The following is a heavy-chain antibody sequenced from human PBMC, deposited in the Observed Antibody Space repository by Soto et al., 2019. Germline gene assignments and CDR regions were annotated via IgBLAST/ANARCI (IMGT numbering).Heavy chain of an antibody. CDR3: VSQRTTVPTQAYFDY. D-gene: IGHD4-17*01. CDR2: VYYRGRS. V-gene: IGHV4-39*01. CDR1: GGSVTNSSYY. Sequence: SETLSLTCTVSGGSVTNSSYYWGWIRQSPGKGLGWIGSVYYRGRSYSKSSVKSRVTISVDTSKNRFSLSLNSVTASDTAVYFCVSQRTTVPTQAYFDYWGPGALVTVSS. J-gene: IGHJ4*02.